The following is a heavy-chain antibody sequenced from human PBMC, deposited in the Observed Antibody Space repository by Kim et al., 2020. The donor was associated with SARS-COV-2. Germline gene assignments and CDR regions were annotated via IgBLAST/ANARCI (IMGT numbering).Heavy chain of an antibody. D-gene: IGHD3-22*01. J-gene: IGHJ4*02. V-gene: IGHV3-11*06. Sequence: KGRFTISRDNAKNSLYLQMNSLRAEDTAVYYCARDRAYYDSSGYWYYFDYWGQGTLVTVSS. CDR3: ARDRAYYDSSGYWYYFDY.